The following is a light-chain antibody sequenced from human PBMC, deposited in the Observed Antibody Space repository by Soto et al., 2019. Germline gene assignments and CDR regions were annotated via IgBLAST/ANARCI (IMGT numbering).Light chain of an antibody. J-gene: IGKJ5*01. Sequence: EIVMTQSPATLPVSPGERATLSCRASQSVSSNLAWYQQKPGQAPRFLIYGASTRATGIPARFSGSGSGTDFTLTITSLQPEDYATYYCQQFYYYPITFGQGTRLEIK. CDR3: QQFYYYPIT. CDR2: GAS. V-gene: IGKV3-15*01. CDR1: QSVSSN.